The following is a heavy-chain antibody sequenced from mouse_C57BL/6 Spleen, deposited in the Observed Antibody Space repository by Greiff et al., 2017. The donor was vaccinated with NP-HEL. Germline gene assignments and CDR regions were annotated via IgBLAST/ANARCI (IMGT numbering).Heavy chain of an antibody. J-gene: IGHJ2*01. D-gene: IGHD1-1*01. CDR1: GYTFTSYW. V-gene: IGHV1-50*01. Sequence: QVQLKQPGAELVKPGASVKLSCKASGYTFTSYWMQWVKQRPGQGLEWIGEIDPSDSYTNYNQKFKGKATLTVDTSSSTAYMQLSSLTSEDSAVYYCARDYGSPHYFDYWGQGTTLTVSS. CDR2: IDPSDSYT. CDR3: ARDYGSPHYFDY.